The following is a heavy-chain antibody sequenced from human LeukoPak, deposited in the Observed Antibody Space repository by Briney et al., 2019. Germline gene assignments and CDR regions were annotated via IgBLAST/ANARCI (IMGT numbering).Heavy chain of an antibody. D-gene: IGHD3-22*01. Sequence: PSQTLSRTCTVSGGSISSGSYYWSWNRQPAGKGLEWIGRIYTSGSTNYNPSLKSRVTISVDTSNNQFSLQLSSVTAADTAVYYCARPPFSYDRTTAFDYWGQGTLVTVSS. CDR2: IYTSGST. CDR1: GGSISSGSYY. J-gene: IGHJ4*02. V-gene: IGHV4-61*02. CDR3: ARPPFSYDRTTAFDY.